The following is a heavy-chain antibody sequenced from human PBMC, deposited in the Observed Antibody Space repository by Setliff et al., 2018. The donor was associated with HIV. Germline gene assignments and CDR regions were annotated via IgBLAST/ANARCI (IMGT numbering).Heavy chain of an antibody. CDR1: GVSMSTDY. D-gene: IGHD6-25*01. CDR2: IYYSGST. Sequence: SETLSLTCSVSGVSMSTDYWSWLRQPPGKGLEWIGYIYYSGSTKHNPSLKSRVTISLDTSKNQFSLKLTSVTAADTAVYYCARYSPRGYTLTGPYWGQGTLVTVSS. V-gene: IGHV4-59*01. J-gene: IGHJ4*02. CDR3: ARYSPRGYTLTGPY.